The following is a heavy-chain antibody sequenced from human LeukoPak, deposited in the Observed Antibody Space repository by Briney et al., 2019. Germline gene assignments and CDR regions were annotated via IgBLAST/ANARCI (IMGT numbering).Heavy chain of an antibody. Sequence: SETLSLTCTVSGGSMSSHYWSWIRQPPGKGLEWIGYMYFSGSGNYNPSLKSRVAISIDTSKNQFSLKVNSVTAADTAVYYCARVGPFYGSGSLDYWGRGVLVTVSS. CDR1: GGSMSSHY. CDR3: ARVGPFYGSGSLDY. D-gene: IGHD3-10*01. CDR2: MYFSGSG. V-gene: IGHV4-59*11. J-gene: IGHJ4*02.